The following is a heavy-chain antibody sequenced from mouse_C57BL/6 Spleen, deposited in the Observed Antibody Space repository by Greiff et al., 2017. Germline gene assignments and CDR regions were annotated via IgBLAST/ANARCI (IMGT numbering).Heavy chain of an antibody. J-gene: IGHJ4*01. CDR3: ARSPDGYDMDY. Sequence: VQLQQPGAELVKPGASVTLSCKASGYTFTSYWMPWVKQRPGQGLEWIVMIHPNSGSTHYNEKFKRKATLNVDKASSTAYMQLSSQTSEDSAVYYCARSPDGYDMDYWGQGTSVTGSS. D-gene: IGHD2-2*01. CDR2: IHPNSGST. CDR1: GYTFTSYW. V-gene: IGHV1-64*01.